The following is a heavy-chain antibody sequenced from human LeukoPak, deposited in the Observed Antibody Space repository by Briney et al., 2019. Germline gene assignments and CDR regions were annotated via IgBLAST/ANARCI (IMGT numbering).Heavy chain of an antibody. Sequence: SQTLSLTCAVSGGSISSGGYSWSWIRQPPGTGLEWIGYIYHSGSTYYNPSLKSRVTISVDRSKNQFSLKLSSVTAADTAVYYCASYRWGNWFDPWGQGTLVTVSS. CDR3: ASYRWGNWFDP. V-gene: IGHV4-30-2*01. J-gene: IGHJ5*02. CDR1: GGSISSGGYS. D-gene: IGHD7-27*01. CDR2: IYHSGST.